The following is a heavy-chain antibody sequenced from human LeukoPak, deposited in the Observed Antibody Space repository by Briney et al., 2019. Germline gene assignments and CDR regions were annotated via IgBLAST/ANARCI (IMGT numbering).Heavy chain of an antibody. Sequence: SETLSLTCTVSGGSISSSSYYWGWIRQPPGKGLEWIGSSYYSGITYYNPSLKSRVTISVDTSKNQFSLKLSSVTAADTAVYYCARVGCSGGSCYRLRYYMDVWGKGTTVTVSS. CDR2: SYYSGIT. CDR3: ARVGCSGGSCYRLRYYMDV. CDR1: GGSISSSSYY. D-gene: IGHD2-15*01. J-gene: IGHJ6*03. V-gene: IGHV4-39*07.